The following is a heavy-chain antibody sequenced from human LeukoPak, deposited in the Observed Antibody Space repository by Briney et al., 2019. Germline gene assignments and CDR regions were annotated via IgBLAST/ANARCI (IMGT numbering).Heavy chain of an antibody. D-gene: IGHD6-6*01. J-gene: IGHJ6*03. V-gene: IGHV1-18*01. Sequence: ASVKVSCKASGYTFTSYGISWVRQAPGQGLEWMGWISAYNGNTNYAQKLQGRVTMTTHTSTSTAYMQLRSLRSDDTAVYYNARDGPLALGSAFVRASLSYYYYMDVWGKGTTVTDS. CDR1: GYTFTSYG. CDR3: ARDGPLALGSAFVRASLSYYYYMDV. CDR2: ISAYNGNT.